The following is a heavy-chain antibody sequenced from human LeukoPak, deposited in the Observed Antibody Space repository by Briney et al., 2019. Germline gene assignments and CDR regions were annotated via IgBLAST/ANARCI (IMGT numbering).Heavy chain of an antibody. CDR3: ARDEPDY. Sequence: GGSLRLSCAASGFTFTDYWMTWVRQAPGKGLEWVANIKQDGSVKYYVDSVKGRFTISRDNAQNSLYLQMNSLRAEDTAVYYCARDEPDYWGQGTLVAVSS. CDR2: IKQDGSVK. CDR1: GFTFTDYW. V-gene: IGHV3-7*01. J-gene: IGHJ4*02.